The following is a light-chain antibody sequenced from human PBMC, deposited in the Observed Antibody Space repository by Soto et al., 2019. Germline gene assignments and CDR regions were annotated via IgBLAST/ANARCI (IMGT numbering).Light chain of an antibody. CDR3: QQYHDSPITT. J-gene: IGKJ2*01. V-gene: IGKV3-20*01. Sequence: VLPQSPDTLSLSPGDSATLSCRASQSVRSTFLAWYQQKPGQAPRLLIYGASNRAAGIPERFSGSASGREFTLSISRLEPDDCAGYCCQQYHDSPITTFGQVKKL. CDR1: QSVRSTF. CDR2: GAS.